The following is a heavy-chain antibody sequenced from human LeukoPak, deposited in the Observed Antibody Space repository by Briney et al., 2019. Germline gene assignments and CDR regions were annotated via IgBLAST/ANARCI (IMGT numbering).Heavy chain of an antibody. V-gene: IGHV4-59*01. CDR1: GGSISTYY. D-gene: IGHD3-16*01. J-gene: IGHJ6*03. Sequence: SETLSLTCSVSGGSISTYYWSWIRQPPGKGLEWIGYIYYRVTSDYNPSLKSRVTMSVDMSTRQISLKLSSVTAADTAVYYCARETSQKGAHYMDVWGKGTTVTISS. CDR2: IYYRVTS. CDR3: ARETSQKGAHYMDV.